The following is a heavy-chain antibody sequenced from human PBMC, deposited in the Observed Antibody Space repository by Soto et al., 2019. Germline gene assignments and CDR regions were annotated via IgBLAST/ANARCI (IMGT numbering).Heavy chain of an antibody. V-gene: IGHV3-30-3*01. CDR2: ISSDGSST. Sequence: QVQLVESGGGVVQPGKSLRLSCVASGFTFSGYAIHWIRQAPGKAPEWVALISSDGSSTLYADSVRGRFTISRDNSRDTLYLQLNSLRPDDTAVFSCARGAYRYFDYWGHGTLVTVSS. D-gene: IGHD4-4*01. CDR3: ARGAYRYFDY. J-gene: IGHJ4*01. CDR1: GFTFSGYA.